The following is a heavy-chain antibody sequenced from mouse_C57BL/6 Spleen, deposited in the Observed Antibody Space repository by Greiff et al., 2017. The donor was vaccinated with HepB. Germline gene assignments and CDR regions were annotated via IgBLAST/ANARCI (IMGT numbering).Heavy chain of an antibody. D-gene: IGHD1-1*01. CDR1: GYAFSSYW. J-gene: IGHJ4*01. V-gene: IGHV1-80*01. CDR2: IYPGDGDT. Sequence: QVTLKVSGAELVKPGASVKISCKASGYAFSSYWMNWVKQRPGKGLEWIGQIYPGDGDTNYNGKFKGKATLTADKSSSTAYMQLSSLTSEDSAVYVCARDHYYGSYAMDYWGQGTSVTVSS. CDR3: ARDHYYGSYAMDY.